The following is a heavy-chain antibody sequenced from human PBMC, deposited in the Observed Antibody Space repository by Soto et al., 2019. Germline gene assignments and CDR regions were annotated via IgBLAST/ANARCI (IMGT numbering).Heavy chain of an antibody. J-gene: IGHJ6*03. Sequence: SETLSLTCTVSGGSISSSSYYWGWIRQPPGKGLEWIGEIYHSGSTNYNPSLKSRVTISVDKSKNQFSLKLSSVTAADTAVYYCASLTYYDILTGPPSYYYYMDVWGKGTTVTVSS. V-gene: IGHV4-39*07. CDR2: IYHSGST. CDR3: ASLTYYDILTGPPSYYYYMDV. CDR1: GGSISSSSYY. D-gene: IGHD3-9*01.